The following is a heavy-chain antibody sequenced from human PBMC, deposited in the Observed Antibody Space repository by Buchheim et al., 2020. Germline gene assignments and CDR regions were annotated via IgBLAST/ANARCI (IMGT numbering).Heavy chain of an antibody. D-gene: IGHD2-8*01. CDR1: GFTFSSYG. CDR2: ISYDGSNK. Sequence: QVQLVESGGGVVQPGRSLRLSCAASGFTFSSYGMHWVRQAPGKGLEWVAVISYDGSNKYYADSVKGRFTISRDNSKNTLYLQMNSLRAEDTAVYYCAKGWAVMVYANPFDYWGQGTL. J-gene: IGHJ4*02. CDR3: AKGWAVMVYANPFDY. V-gene: IGHV3-30*18.